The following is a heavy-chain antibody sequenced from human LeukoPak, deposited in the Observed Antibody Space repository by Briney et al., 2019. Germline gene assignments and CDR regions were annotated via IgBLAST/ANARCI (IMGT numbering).Heavy chain of an antibody. V-gene: IGHV3-21*01. CDR1: GFTFSSYS. Sequence: GGSLRLSCAASGFTFSSYSMSWVRQAPGKGLEWVSSISSSSSYIYYADSVKGRFTISRDNAKNSLYLQMNSLRAEDTAVYYCAKDLLVPWFLSPDSSSSLGLDYWGQGTLVTVSS. CDR3: AKDLLVPWFLSPDSSSSLGLDY. CDR2: ISSSSSYI. J-gene: IGHJ4*02. D-gene: IGHD6-6*01.